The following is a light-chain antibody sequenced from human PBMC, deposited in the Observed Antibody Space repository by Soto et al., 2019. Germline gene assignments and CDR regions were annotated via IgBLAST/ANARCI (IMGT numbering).Light chain of an antibody. V-gene: IGKV1-17*01. CDR3: LPHNSHPWT. CDR2: ATS. Sequence: DLQLTQSPSSLSASVGDRVTITCRASQGIGNDLGWYQQKPGKAPKRLIYATSNHHSGVPSRFSSSGSGTEFTLTFCSLQPEDFGIYHCLPHNSHPWTFGQGTKVEIK. J-gene: IGKJ1*01. CDR1: QGIGND.